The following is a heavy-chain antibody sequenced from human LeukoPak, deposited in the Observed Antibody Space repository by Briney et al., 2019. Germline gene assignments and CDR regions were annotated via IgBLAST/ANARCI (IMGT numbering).Heavy chain of an antibody. CDR2: IKKDGSEK. V-gene: IGHV3-7*03. CDR3: AKDVYRVAVAGTFDY. D-gene: IGHD6-19*01. J-gene: IGHJ4*02. CDR1: GFTFSTSW. Sequence: PGGSLRLSCAASGFTFSTSWMSWVRQAPGKGLEWVANIKKDGSEKNYVDSVKGRFTISRDNSKNTLYLQMNSLRAEDTAVYYCAKDVYRVAVAGTFDYWGQGTLVTVSS.